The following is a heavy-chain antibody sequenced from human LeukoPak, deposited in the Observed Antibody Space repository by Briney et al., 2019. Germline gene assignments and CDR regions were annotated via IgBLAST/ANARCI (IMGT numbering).Heavy chain of an antibody. V-gene: IGHV3-74*01. CDR1: GFAFSIYW. J-gene: IGHJ4*02. Sequence: GGSLRLSCAASGFAFSIYWMHWVRPVPRQGLVWVSRINPGGSSTAYADSVKGRFTISRDNAKNTLYLQMNSLRAEDTAVYYCARSNQADDYWGQGTLVTVSS. D-gene: IGHD4-11*01. CDR2: INPGGSST. CDR3: ARSNQADDY.